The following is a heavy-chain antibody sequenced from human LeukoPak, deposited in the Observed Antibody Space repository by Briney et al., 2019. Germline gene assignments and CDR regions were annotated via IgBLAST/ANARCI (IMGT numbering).Heavy chain of an antibody. CDR2: INHSGST. CDR1: GGSFSGYY. V-gene: IGHV4-34*01. J-gene: IGHJ3*02. CDR3: AIDYGGKLLGAFDI. Sequence: SETLSLTCAVYGGSFSGYYWSWIRQPPGKGLEWIGEINHSGSTNYNPSLKSRVTISVDTSKNQFSLKLSSVTAADTAVYYCAIDYGGKLLGAFDIWGQGTMVTVSS. D-gene: IGHD4-23*01.